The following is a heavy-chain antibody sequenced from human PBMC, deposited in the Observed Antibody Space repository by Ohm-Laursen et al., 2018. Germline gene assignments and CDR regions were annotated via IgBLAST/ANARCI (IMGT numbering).Heavy chain of an antibody. V-gene: IGHV3-66*01. CDR2: INIEDQT. CDR3: ARGIVRGVSGPDY. CDR1: GFIVNSNH. Sequence: SLRLSCTASGFIVNSNHMSWVRQAPGKGLAWVSVINIEDQTFYLNSVKGRFSISRDNSKNTVYLQMNSLRVEDTAVYYGARGIVRGVSGPDYWGQGTLVTVSS. J-gene: IGHJ4*02. D-gene: IGHD3-22*01.